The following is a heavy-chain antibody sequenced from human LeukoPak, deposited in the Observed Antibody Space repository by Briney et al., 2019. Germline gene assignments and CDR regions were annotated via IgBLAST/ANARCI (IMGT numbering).Heavy chain of an antibody. D-gene: IGHD3-10*01. Sequence: ASVKVSCKASGYTFTDFYMLWVRQAPGQRLEWMGWINAGYSNTKYSQKFQGRVTITMDTSASTAYMELSSLRSEDTAVYYCARDMGGSGSYSYWGQGTLITVSS. CDR3: ARDMGGSGSYSY. J-gene: IGHJ4*02. CDR1: GYTFTDFY. CDR2: INAGYSNT. V-gene: IGHV1-3*01.